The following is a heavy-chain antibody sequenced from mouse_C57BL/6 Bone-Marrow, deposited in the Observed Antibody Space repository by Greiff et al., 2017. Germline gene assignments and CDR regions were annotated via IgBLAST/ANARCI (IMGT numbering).Heavy chain of an antibody. J-gene: IGHJ2*01. CDR2: INPSSGYT. CDR1: GYTFTSYW. Sequence: VQGVESGAELAKPGASVKLSCKASGYTFTSYWMHWVKQRPGQGLEWIGYINPSSGYTKYNQKFKDKATLTADKSSSTAYMQLSSLTYEDSAVYYCAREGTVVPYYFDYWGQGTTLTVSS. D-gene: IGHD1-1*01. CDR3: AREGTVVPYYFDY. V-gene: IGHV1-7*01.